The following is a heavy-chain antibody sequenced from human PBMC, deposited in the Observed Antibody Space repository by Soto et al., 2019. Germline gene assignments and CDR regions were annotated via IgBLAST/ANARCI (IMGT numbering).Heavy chain of an antibody. CDR3: ARERGSGEYCSGGSCRYYYYMDV. Sequence: SETLSLTCAVYGGSFSGYYWSWIRQPPGKGLEWIGEINHRGSTNYNPSLKSRVTISVDTSKNQFSLKLSSVTAADTAVYYCARERGSGEYCSGGSCRYYYYMDVWGKGTTVTVSS. D-gene: IGHD2-15*01. CDR2: INHRGST. CDR1: GGSFSGYY. V-gene: IGHV4-34*01. J-gene: IGHJ6*03.